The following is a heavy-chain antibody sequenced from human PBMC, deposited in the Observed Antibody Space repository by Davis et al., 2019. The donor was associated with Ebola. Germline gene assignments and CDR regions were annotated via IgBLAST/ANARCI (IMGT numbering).Heavy chain of an antibody. D-gene: IGHD6-13*01. Sequence: MPSETLTLTCAVSGGSISSGGYSWSSNRQPQAQGPEWIWYISHRGSTYYNPYLTSRGTISVDRSTNQSSLKLSSVTAADTAVYYCARGKPFGSSFWFDPWGQGTLVTVSS. V-gene: IGHV4-30-2*01. J-gene: IGHJ5*02. CDR3: ARGKPFGSSFWFDP. CDR2: ISHRGST. CDR1: GGSISSGGYS.